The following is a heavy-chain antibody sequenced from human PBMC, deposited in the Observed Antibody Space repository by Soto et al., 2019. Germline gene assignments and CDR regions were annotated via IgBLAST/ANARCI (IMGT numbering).Heavy chain of an antibody. Sequence: ASVKVSCKASGYTFTGYYMHWVRQAPGQGLEWMGWINPNSGGTNYAQKFQGWVTMTRDTSISTAYMELSRLRSDDTAVYYCARGIIMILRVLLDAFDLRGQGTIGPGSS. J-gene: IGHJ3*01. D-gene: IGHD3-10*01. CDR1: GYTFTGYY. CDR2: INPNSGGT. V-gene: IGHV1-2*04. CDR3: ARGIIMILRVLLDAFDL.